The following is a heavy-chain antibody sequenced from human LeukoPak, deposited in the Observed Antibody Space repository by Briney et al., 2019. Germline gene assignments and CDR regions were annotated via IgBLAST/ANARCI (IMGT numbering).Heavy chain of an antibody. Sequence: GASVKVSCKASGGTFSSYAIGWVRQAPGQGLEWMGGIIPIFGTANYAQKFQGRVTITADESTSTAYMELSSLRSEDTAVYYCARDRSDYYDSSGYYPLDYWGQGTLVTVSS. CDR3: ARDRSDYYDSSGYYPLDY. J-gene: IGHJ4*02. CDR2: IIPIFGTA. V-gene: IGHV1-69*13. D-gene: IGHD3-22*01. CDR1: GGTFSSYA.